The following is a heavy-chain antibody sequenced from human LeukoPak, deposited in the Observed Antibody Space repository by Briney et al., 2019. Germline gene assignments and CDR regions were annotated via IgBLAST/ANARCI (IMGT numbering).Heavy chain of an antibody. J-gene: IGHJ2*01. Sequence: GRSLRLSCAASGFTLSYYGMHWVRQAPGKGLEWVALIWSDGSNENYADSVKGRFTISGDTSRNTLYLQMHSLRAEDTAVYYCARDADTSGSYWYFDLWGRGTQVTVSS. CDR3: ARDADTSGSYWYFDL. V-gene: IGHV3-33*01. CDR1: GFTLSYYG. D-gene: IGHD3-22*01. CDR2: IWSDGSNE.